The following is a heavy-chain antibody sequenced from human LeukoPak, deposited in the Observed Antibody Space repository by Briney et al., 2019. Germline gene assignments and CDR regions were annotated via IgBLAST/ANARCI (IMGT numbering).Heavy chain of an antibody. CDR3: AKDTGLTGYESYGMDV. CDR2: ISWNSGSI. CDR1: GFTFSSYG. V-gene: IGHV3-9*01. J-gene: IGHJ6*02. Sequence: GGSLRLSCAASGFTFSSYGMHWVRQAPGKGLEWVSGISWNSGSIGYADSVKGRFTISRDNAKNSLYLQMNSLRAEDTALYYCAKDTGLTGYESYGMDVWGQGTTVTVSS. D-gene: IGHD3-9*01.